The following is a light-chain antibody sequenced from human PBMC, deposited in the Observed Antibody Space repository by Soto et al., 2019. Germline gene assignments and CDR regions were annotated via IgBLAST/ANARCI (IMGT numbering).Light chain of an antibody. CDR2: EVS. CDR3: TSYAGNNVWV. J-gene: IGLJ3*02. Sequence: QSALTQPPSASGSPGQSVTISCTGSRCDGGAYNYVSWYQQYPGKAPKLMIYEVSKRPSGVPDRFSGSKSGKTASLTVSGLQPEDEDDYYCTSYAGNNVWVFGGGTKVTVL. V-gene: IGLV2-8*01. CDR1: RCDGGAYNY.